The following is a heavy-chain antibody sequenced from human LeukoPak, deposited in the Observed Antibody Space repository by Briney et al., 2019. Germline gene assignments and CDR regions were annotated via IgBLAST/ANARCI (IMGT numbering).Heavy chain of an antibody. D-gene: IGHD3-10*01. Sequence: PGGSLRLSCAASGFTFSTYAMTWVRQAPGKGLEWVSLISGTGGSTYYADSVKGRFTISRDNSKNTLYLQMNSLRAEDTAVYYCAKDNGYYGSGSYPDYWGQGTLVTVSS. V-gene: IGHV3-23*01. CDR3: AKDNGYYGSGSYPDY. J-gene: IGHJ4*02. CDR2: ISGTGGST. CDR1: GFTFSTYA.